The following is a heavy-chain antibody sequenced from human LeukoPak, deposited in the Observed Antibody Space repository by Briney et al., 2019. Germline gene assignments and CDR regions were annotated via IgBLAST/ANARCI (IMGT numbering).Heavy chain of an antibody. CDR1: GFTFSSYA. D-gene: IGHD3-10*01. J-gene: IGHJ5*02. CDR2: ISGSGGST. V-gene: IGHV3-23*01. CDR3: AKEGSLWFGEFFPNWFDP. Sequence: PGGSLRLSCAASGFTFSSYAMSWVRQAPGTGLEWVSAISGSGGSTYYADSVKGRFTISRDNSQNPLYLQMNSLRAEDTAVYYCAKEGSLWFGEFFPNWFDPWGQGTLVSVSS.